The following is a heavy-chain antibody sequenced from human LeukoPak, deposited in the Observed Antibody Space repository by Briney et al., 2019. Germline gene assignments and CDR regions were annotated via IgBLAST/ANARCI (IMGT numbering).Heavy chain of an antibody. D-gene: IGHD2-21*01. CDR1: GVSISTYY. CDR3: ANFGGFGCGPPSDY. J-gene: IGHJ4*02. V-gene: IGHV4-59*01. CDR2: IHYSGST. Sequence: SETLSLTCTVSGVSISTYYWSWIRQPPGKGLEWIGYIHYSGSTNYNPSLKSRVTISVGTSKNRFSLRLSSLTAADTAVYYCANFGGFGCGPPSDYWGQGTRVTVSS.